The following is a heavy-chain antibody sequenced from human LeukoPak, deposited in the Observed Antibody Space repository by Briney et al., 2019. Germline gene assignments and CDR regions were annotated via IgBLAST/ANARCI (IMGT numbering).Heavy chain of an antibody. V-gene: IGHV4-39*07. Sequence: SETLSLTCTVSGGSISSSSYYWGWIRQPPGKGLEWIGSIYYSGSTYYNPSLKSRVTISVDTSKNQFSLKLSSVTAADTAVYYCAREQGGYYDSSGSFDYWGQGTLVTVSS. CDR3: AREQGGYYDSSGSFDY. CDR2: IYYSGST. CDR1: GGSISSSSYY. J-gene: IGHJ4*02. D-gene: IGHD3-22*01.